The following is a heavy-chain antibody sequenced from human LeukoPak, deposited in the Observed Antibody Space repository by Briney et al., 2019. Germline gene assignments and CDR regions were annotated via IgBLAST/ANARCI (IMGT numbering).Heavy chain of an antibody. D-gene: IGHD2-15*01. CDR2: VYYSGST. V-gene: IGHV4-59*08. CDR1: GFTFTNYW. Sequence: GSLRLSCAASGFTFTNYWMSWIRQPPGKGLEWIGYVYYSGSTNYNPSLKSRVTISVDTSRNRFSLLLSSVSAADTAVYYCARHNGGSVRGNFDPWGQGTLVIVSS. CDR3: ARHNGGSVRGNFDP. J-gene: IGHJ5*02.